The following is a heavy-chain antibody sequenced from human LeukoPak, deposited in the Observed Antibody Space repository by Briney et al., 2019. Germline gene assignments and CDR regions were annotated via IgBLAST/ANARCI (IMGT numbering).Heavy chain of an antibody. CDR1: GGSISSSSYY. D-gene: IGHD3-3*01. V-gene: IGHV4-39*07. CDR2: IYYSGST. J-gene: IGHJ4*02. CDR3: ASLPGVYDFWSGYRPDYFDY. Sequence: PSETLSLTCTVSGGSISSSSYYWGWIRQPPGKGLEWIGSIYYSGSTNYNPSLKSRVTISVDTSKNQFSLKLSSVTAADTAVYYCASLPGVYDFWSGYRPDYFDYWGQGTLVTVSS.